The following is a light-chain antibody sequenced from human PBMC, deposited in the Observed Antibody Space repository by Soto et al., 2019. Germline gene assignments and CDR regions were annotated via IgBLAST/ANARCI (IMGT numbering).Light chain of an antibody. Sequence: IVMTQSPGTLSVSPWERATLSCRASQNIISNLAWYQQKPGQAPRLLIFFASTRVTGIPARFSGSGSGTEFTLTISSLQSEDFGVYYCQQYYSWPRGTFGQGTKVDIK. CDR2: FAS. CDR1: QNIISN. CDR3: QQYYSWPRGT. J-gene: IGKJ1*01. V-gene: IGKV3-15*01.